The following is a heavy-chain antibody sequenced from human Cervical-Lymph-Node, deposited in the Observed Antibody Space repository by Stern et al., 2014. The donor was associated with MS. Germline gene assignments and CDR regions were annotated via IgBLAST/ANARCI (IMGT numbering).Heavy chain of an antibody. D-gene: IGHD2/OR15-2a*01. V-gene: IGHV4-4*02. CDR1: GGSVSSTNW. Sequence: QVQLQESGPGLVKPSGPLSLTCAVSGGSVSSTNWWRWVRQSPGQGLEWIGNIYHSGASTTGLAPGRRVSISLDNSNNNLSLHLTSVTAADTAVYYCARERQQYCNSEGCSYWYFDLWGRGTLVTVSS. J-gene: IGHJ2*01. CDR3: ARERQQYCNSEGCSYWYFDL. CDR2: IYHSGAS.